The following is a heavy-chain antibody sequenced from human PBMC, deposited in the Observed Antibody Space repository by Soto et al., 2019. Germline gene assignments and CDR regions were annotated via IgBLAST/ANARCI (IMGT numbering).Heavy chain of an antibody. Sequence: QVQLVESGGGVVQPGRSLRLSCAASGFTFSSYAMHWVRQAPGKGLEWVAVISYDGSNKYYADSVKGRFTISRDNSKNTLYLQMNSLRAEDTAVYYCAREGGSVALDYWGQGTLVTVSS. J-gene: IGHJ4*02. CDR1: GFTFSSYA. D-gene: IGHD1-26*01. V-gene: IGHV3-30-3*01. CDR3: AREGGSVALDY. CDR2: ISYDGSNK.